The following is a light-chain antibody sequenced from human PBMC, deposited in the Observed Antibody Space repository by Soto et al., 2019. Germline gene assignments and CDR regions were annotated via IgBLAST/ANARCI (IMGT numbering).Light chain of an antibody. CDR3: SSYTSISTLVV. V-gene: IGLV2-14*01. J-gene: IGLJ2*01. CDR1: SSDVGTYNY. CDR2: AVS. Sequence: QSVLTQPASVSGSPGQSITFSCTGTSSDVGTYNYVSWYQQHPGKAPKLMIYAVSNRPSGVSNRFSGSESGNTASLSISELHAEDEADYYCSSYTSISTLVVFGGGTKLTVL.